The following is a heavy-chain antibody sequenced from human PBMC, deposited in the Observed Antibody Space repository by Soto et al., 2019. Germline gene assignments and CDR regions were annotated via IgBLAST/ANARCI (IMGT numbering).Heavy chain of an antibody. D-gene: IGHD2-2*01. CDR1: GYTFTSYA. Sequence: ASVKVSCKASGYTFTSYAMHWVRQAPGQRLEWMGWINAGNGNTKYSQKFQGRVTITRDTSASTAYMELSSLRSEDTAVYYCAMTYCSSTSCYEYYYYYMDVWGKGTTVTVSS. CDR2: INAGNGNT. CDR3: AMTYCSSTSCYEYYYYYMDV. V-gene: IGHV1-3*01. J-gene: IGHJ6*03.